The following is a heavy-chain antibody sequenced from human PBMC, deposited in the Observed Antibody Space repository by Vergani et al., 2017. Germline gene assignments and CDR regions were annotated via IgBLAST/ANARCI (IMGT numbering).Heavy chain of an antibody. CDR3: ASGYYDSSATDAFDI. CDR2: IIPILGIA. CDR1: GATFRSIT. J-gene: IGHJ3*02. Sequence: QVQLVQSGAEVKKPGSSVKVSCKASGATFRSITISWVRQVPGQGLEWMGRIIPILGIANYAQKFQGRVTITADKSTSTAYMELSSLRSEDTAVYYCASGYYDSSATDAFDIWGQGTMVTVSS. D-gene: IGHD3-22*01. V-gene: IGHV1-69*02.